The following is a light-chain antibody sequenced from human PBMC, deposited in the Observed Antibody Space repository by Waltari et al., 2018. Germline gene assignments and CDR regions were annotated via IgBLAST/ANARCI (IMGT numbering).Light chain of an antibody. Sequence: SYELTQPPSVSVSPGQTARITCSGEALPRQFTSWYQQRPGQAPIMVRNRDTERHAVIPERFSGSSSGTIVTLTITGVQAEDEADYYCQSTDSSGSFVVFGGGTRLTVL. CDR3: QSTDSSGSFVV. V-gene: IGLV3-25*03. CDR2: RDT. CDR1: ALPRQF. J-gene: IGLJ2*01.